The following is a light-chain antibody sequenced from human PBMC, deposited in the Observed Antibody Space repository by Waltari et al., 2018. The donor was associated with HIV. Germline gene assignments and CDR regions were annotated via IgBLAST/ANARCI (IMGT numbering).Light chain of an antibody. J-gene: IGLJ3*02. CDR3: SSFTASGTWV. CDR1: SNDVARYDR. V-gene: IGLV2-18*02. CDR2: EVV. Sequence: QSALTQPPSVSGSPGQSVTIYCTGTSNDVARYDRVSWHQQPPGRGPKLLIYEVVNRPSGAPGRFSGSKSGNTASLTIFGLQSEDEADYHCSSFTASGTWVFGGGTKLTV.